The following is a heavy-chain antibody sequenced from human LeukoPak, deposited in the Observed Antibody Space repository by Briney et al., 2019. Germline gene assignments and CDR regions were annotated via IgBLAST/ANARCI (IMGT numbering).Heavy chain of an antibody. V-gene: IGHV3-13*04. CDR3: ARGADAFDI. CDR2: IGTAGDT. Sequence: PGGSLRLSCAASGFTFSNYDMHWVRQTTGKGLEWVSTIGTAGDTYYPGSVKGRFTISRENAKNSLYLQMNSLRAGDTAVYYCARGADAFDIWGQGTMVTSST. CDR1: GFTFSNYD. J-gene: IGHJ3*02.